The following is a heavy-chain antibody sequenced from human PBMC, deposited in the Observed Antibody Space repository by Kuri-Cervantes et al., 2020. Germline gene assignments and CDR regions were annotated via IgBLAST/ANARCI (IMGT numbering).Heavy chain of an antibody. Sequence: SGPTLVKPTQTLTLTCTFSGFSLTTRGMRVSWIRQPPGKALEWLAIIYWDDDAYYSPSLKTRLTITKDTSKNQVVLIMTNMDPVDTATYYCVHSRNWNDAPLLDSWGQGTLVTVSS. CDR1: GFSLTTRGMR. CDR3: VHSRNWNDAPLLDS. CDR2: IYWDDDA. J-gene: IGHJ5*01. D-gene: IGHD1-20*01. V-gene: IGHV2-5*08.